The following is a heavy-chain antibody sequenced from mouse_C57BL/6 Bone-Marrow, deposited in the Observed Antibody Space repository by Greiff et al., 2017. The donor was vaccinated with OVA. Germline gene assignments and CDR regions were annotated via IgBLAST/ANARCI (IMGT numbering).Heavy chain of an antibody. J-gene: IGHJ2*01. D-gene: IGHD1-1*01. CDR2: IDPEDGDT. Sequence: VQLQQSGAELVRPGASVKLSCTASGFNIKDYYMHWVKQRPEQGLEWIGRIDPEDGDTEYAPKFQGKATMTADTSSNTDYLQLSSLTSEDTAVYYCTTWITTVVATGYWGQGTTLTVSS. CDR1: GFNIKDYY. V-gene: IGHV14-1*01. CDR3: TTWITTVVATGY.